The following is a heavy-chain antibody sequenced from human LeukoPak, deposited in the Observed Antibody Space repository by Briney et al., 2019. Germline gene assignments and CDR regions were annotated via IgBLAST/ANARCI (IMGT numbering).Heavy chain of an antibody. D-gene: IGHD6-13*01. V-gene: IGHV3-21*01. CDR3: AREHSSAEQHIDY. J-gene: IGHJ4*02. CDR1: GFTFSSYS. CDR2: ISSSSSYI. Sequence: GGSLRLSCAASGFTFSSYSMNWVRQAPGKGLEWVSSISSSSSYIYYADSVKGRFTISRDNAKNSLYLQMNSLRAEDTAVYYCAREHSSAEQHIDYWGQGTLVTVSS.